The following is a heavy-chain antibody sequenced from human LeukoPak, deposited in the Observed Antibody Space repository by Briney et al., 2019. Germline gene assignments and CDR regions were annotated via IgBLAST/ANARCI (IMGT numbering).Heavy chain of an antibody. Sequence: PSETLSLTCTVSGGSISDYYWSWVRQPPGKGLEWIACIHYSGSTKYNPSLKSRATISVDTSKNQFSLILTSVTAADTAVYFCARGINVGATPKWGQGALVTVSS. CDR1: GGSISDYY. D-gene: IGHD1-26*01. CDR3: ARGINVGATPK. V-gene: IGHV4-59*01. J-gene: IGHJ4*02. CDR2: IHYSGST.